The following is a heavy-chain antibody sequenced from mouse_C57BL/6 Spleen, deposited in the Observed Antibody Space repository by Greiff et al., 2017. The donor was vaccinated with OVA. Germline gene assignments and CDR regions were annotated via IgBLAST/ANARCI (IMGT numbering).Heavy chain of an antibody. Sequence: VKLMESGPGLVQPSQSLSITCTVSGFSLTSYGLHWVRQSPGKGLEWLGVIWSGGSTDYNAAFISRLGISKDNSKSQVFFKMNSLQADDTAIYYCARNGLVYAMDYWGQGTSVTVSS. CDR2: IWSGGST. CDR1: GFSLTSYG. V-gene: IGHV2-2*01. J-gene: IGHJ4*01. D-gene: IGHD2-2*01. CDR3: ARNGLVYAMDY.